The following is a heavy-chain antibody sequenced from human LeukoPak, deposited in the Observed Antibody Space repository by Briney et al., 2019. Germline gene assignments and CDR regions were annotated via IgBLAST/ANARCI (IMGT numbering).Heavy chain of an antibody. D-gene: IGHD1-26*01. J-gene: IGHJ3*01. Sequence: SETLSLTCSVSGASINGYFWNWVRQTPERGLEWIGYVSHTGATTSNPTLKSRVSITIDTSKRQISLSMTSVTAADSALYHCARDRRGSYYTFDVWGPGTIVSVS. CDR1: GASINGYF. V-gene: IGHV4-59*01. CDR2: VSHTGAT. CDR3: ARDRRGSYYTFDV.